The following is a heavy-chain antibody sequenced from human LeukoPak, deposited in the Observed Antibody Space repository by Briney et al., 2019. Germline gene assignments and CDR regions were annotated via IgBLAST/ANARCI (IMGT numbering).Heavy chain of an antibody. CDR2: ITSSSSST. CDR3: ARRCSSTSCYGAFDI. CDR1: GFTFSTYT. V-gene: IGHV3-21*04. D-gene: IGHD2-2*01. J-gene: IGHJ3*02. Sequence: GGSLRLSCAASGFTFSTYTMNWVRQAPGKGLEWVSSITSSSSSTYHADSVKARFTISRDNAKNSLYLQMNSLRAEDTALYHCARRCSSTSCYGAFDIWGQGTMVTVSS.